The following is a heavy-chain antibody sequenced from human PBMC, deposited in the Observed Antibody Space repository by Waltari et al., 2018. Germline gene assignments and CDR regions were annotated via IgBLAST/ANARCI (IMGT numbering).Heavy chain of an antibody. D-gene: IGHD2-15*01. CDR3: ARGPRIGVVGYMDV. Sequence: QVQLVQSGAEVKRPGASVRISCEASGYTFTTYYIHWVRQAPGQGLAWMGMINPIGGSASFAQKFQGRVTMTKDTSASTVYMDLSSLTSDDTAIYYCARGPRIGVVGYMDVWGKGTTVTISS. J-gene: IGHJ6*03. CDR1: GYTFTTYY. CDR2: INPIGGSA. V-gene: IGHV1-46*01.